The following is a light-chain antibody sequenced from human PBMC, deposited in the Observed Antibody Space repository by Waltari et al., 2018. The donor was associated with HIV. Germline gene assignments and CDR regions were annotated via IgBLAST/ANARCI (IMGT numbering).Light chain of an antibody. CDR1: RSAVGSYNI. CDR3: CSYAGSSTSV. J-gene: IGLJ2*01. Sequence: QSALSQPASLSASPGQSITISCTGTRSAVGSYNIFSRYQQHPGKATNLMLYEVSKRPAGVSNRFAGSKSGNTAPLTISGLQAEDEADYYCCSYAGSSTSVFGGGTKLTVL. V-gene: IGLV2-23*02. CDR2: EVS.